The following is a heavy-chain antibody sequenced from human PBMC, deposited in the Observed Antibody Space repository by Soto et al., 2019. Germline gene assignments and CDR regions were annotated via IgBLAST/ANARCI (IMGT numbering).Heavy chain of an antibody. V-gene: IGHV5-51*01. J-gene: IGHJ6*02. Sequence: GESLKISCKGSGYTFTSYWIAWVRQMPGKGLEWMGIIYPSDSDTRYSPSFQGQITMTVDKSISTAYLQWSSLQASDTAIYYCARRPAGMDVWGQGTTVTVSS. CDR3: ARRPAGMDV. CDR2: IYPSDSDT. CDR1: GYTFTSYW.